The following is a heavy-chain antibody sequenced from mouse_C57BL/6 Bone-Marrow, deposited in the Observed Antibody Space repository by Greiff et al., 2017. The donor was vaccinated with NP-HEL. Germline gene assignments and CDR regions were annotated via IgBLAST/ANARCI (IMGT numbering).Heavy chain of an antibody. V-gene: IGHV14-4*01. D-gene: IGHD2-3*01. CDR3: TTWDDRY. Sequence: VQLKESGAELVRPGASVKLSCTASGFNIKDDYMHWVKQRPEQGLEWIGWIDPENGDTEYASKFQGKATITADTSSNTAYLQLSSLTSEDTAVYYCTTWDDRYWGQGTTLTVSS. CDR1: GFNIKDDY. CDR2: IDPENGDT. J-gene: IGHJ2*01.